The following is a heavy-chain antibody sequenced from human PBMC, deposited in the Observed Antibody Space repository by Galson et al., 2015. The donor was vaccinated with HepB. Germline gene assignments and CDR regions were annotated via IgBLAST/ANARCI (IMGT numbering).Heavy chain of an antibody. CDR3: ARAGVGDPFDY. D-gene: IGHD3-10*01. Sequence: SVKVSCKASGGTFSSYAISWVRQAPGQGLEWMGWINPNSGGTNYAQKFQGRVTMTRDTSISTAYMELSRLRSDDTAVYYCARAGVGDPFDYWGQGTLVTVSS. CDR2: INPNSGGT. V-gene: IGHV1-2*02. CDR1: GGTFSSYA. J-gene: IGHJ4*02.